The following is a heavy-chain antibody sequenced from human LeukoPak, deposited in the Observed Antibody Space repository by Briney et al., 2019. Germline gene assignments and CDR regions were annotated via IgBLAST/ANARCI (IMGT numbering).Heavy chain of an antibody. J-gene: IGHJ6*03. V-gene: IGHV4-39*07. Sequence: SETLSLTCTVSGGSVSNSSYYWGWIRQPPGKGLEWIGSIYYSGSTYYNPSLKSRVTISVDTSKNQFSLKVSSVTAADTAVFYCARDRRSGYSGYNCYYYYYMDVWGKGTTVTVSS. CDR2: IYYSGST. CDR1: GGSVSNSSYY. CDR3: ARDRRSGYSGYNCYYYYYMDV. D-gene: IGHD5-12*01.